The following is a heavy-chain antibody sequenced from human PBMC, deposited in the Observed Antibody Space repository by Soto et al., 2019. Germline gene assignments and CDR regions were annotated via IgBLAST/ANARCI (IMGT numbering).Heavy chain of an antibody. CDR2: VYYSGST. CDR1: GGSICSSSYY. J-gene: IGHJ4*02. Sequence: ASETLSLTCTVSGGSICSSSYYWGWIRQPPGKGLEWIGGVYYSGSTNHNPALKSRVTMSVDTSKNHFSLRLASVTAADTATYYCARGQYFGAITFEGLDVKEPNFDYWDQGTRVTVSS. D-gene: IGHD3-16*02. V-gene: IGHV4-39*02. CDR3: ARGQYFGAITFEGLDVKEPNFDY.